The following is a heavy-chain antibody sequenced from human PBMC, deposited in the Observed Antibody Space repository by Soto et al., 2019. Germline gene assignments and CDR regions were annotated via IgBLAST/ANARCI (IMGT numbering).Heavy chain of an antibody. CDR3: ARTYYYGSGTHYRFDP. CDR2: INNYSGNT. J-gene: IGHJ5*02. V-gene: IGHV1-18*01. Sequence: ASVKVSCKTSGYTFSSYGTNWVRQAPGHGLEWMGWINNYSGNTKYAQRFKGRITMSTDTSTSTAYMEVRSLKYDDTALFYCARTYYYGSGTHYRFDPWGQGTLVTVSS. D-gene: IGHD3-10*01. CDR1: GYTFSSYG.